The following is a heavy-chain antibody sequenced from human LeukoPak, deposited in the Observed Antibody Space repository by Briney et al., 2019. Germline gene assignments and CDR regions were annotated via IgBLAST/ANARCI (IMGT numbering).Heavy chain of an antibody. V-gene: IGHV7-4-1*02. CDR1: GGTFSSYA. Sequence: ASVKVSCKASGGTFSSYAISWVRQAPGQGLEWMGWINTNTGNPTYAQGFTGRFVFSLDTSVSTAYLQISSLKAEDTAVYYCARGGRLRYFDWLLYYWGQGTLVTVSS. D-gene: IGHD3-9*01. CDR2: INTNTGNP. CDR3: ARGGRLRYFDWLLYY. J-gene: IGHJ4*02.